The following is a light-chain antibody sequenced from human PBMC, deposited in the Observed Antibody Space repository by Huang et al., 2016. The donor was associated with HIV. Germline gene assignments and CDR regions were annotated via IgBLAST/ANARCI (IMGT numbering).Light chain of an antibody. Sequence: EIILTQSPATLSLSPGERATLSCRASQSVGSYLAWYQQKPGQAPRLLIYDASNRATGIPARFSGGWSGTDFTLTIRGLEPEDFAVYFCQQRSNRTPTTFGQGTKVE. V-gene: IGKV3-11*01. CDR2: DAS. CDR1: QSVGSY. CDR3: QQRSNRTPTT. J-gene: IGKJ1*01.